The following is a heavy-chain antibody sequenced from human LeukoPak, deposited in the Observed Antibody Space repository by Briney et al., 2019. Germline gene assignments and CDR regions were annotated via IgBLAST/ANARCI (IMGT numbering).Heavy chain of an antibody. Sequence: ASVKVSCKASGGTFSSYAISWVRQAPGQGLEWMGRIIPILGIANYAQKFQGRVTITADKSTSTAYMELSSLRSGDTAVYYCARSSSSWYYYFDYWGQGTLVTVSS. CDR3: ARSSSSWYYYFDY. V-gene: IGHV1-69*04. D-gene: IGHD6-13*01. CDR2: IIPILGIA. CDR1: GGTFSSYA. J-gene: IGHJ4*02.